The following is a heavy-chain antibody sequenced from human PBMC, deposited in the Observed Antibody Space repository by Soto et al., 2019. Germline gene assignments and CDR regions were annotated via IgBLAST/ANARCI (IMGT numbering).Heavy chain of an antibody. V-gene: IGHV4-34*01. D-gene: IGHD4-17*01. J-gene: IGHJ4*02. CDR1: GGSFSGYY. Sequence: PSETLSLTCAVYGGSFSGYYWSWIRQPPGKGLEWIGEINHSGSTNYNPSLKSRVTISVDTSKNQFSLKLSSVTAADTALYYCAKDIRATVTTPFDYWGQGTLVTVSS. CDR2: INHSGST. CDR3: AKDIRATVTTPFDY.